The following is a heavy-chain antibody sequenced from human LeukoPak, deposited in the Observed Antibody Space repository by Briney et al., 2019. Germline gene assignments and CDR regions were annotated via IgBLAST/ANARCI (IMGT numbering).Heavy chain of an antibody. CDR2: VYYTGST. Sequence: SETLSLTCSVFGGSINDFYWSWIRQAPGKGLEWIGYVYYTGSTNYDPSLKSRATISIDKSRNQISLRLSSVTAADTAVYYCARERGRITLVRGVIPDAFDIWGQGTTVTVSS. D-gene: IGHD3-10*01. CDR3: ARERGRITLVRGVIPDAFDI. V-gene: IGHV4-59*01. J-gene: IGHJ3*02. CDR1: GGSINDFY.